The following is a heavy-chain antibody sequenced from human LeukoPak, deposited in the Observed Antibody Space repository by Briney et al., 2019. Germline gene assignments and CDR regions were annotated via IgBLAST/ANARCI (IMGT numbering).Heavy chain of an antibody. V-gene: IGHV4-4*07. CDR3: ARGQSGDRRYFDY. D-gene: IGHD1-14*01. CDR1: GGSISSYY. Sequence: KPSETLSLTCSVSGGSISSYYWSWIRQPAGKGLEWIGRIYASGSSNYNPSLESRVTMSVDTSKSQISLKLTSVTAADTAVYYCARGQSGDRRYFDYWGQGTLVTVSS. J-gene: IGHJ4*02. CDR2: IYASGSS.